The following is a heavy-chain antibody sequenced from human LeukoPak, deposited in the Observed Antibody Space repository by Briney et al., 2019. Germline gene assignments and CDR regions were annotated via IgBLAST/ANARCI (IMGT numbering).Heavy chain of an antibody. V-gene: IGHV4-61*02. D-gene: IGHD5/OR15-5a*01. Sequence: SQTLSLTCTVSSGSMNSGLYYWTWIRQPAGKGLEWIGRTSNSGSTTYNPSLMSRGTITLDTSKNSFSLKVTSVTAADTAVYYCARETKDIYSPSWGLYDTYYYIDAWGSGTTVTVSS. CDR3: ARETKDIYSPSWGLYDTYYYIDA. J-gene: IGHJ6*03. CDR2: TSNSGST. CDR1: SGSMNSGLYY.